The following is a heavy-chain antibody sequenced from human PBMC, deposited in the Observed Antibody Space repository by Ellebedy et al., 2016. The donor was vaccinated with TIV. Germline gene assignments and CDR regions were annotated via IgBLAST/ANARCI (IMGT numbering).Heavy chain of an antibody. CDR3: ARALGYYYYYMDV. Sequence: GESLKISXAASGFTFSSYSMNWVRQAPGKGLEWVSYISSSSSTIYYADSVKGRFTISRDNAKNSLYLQMNSLRAEDTAVYYCARALGYYYYYMDVWGKGTTVTVSS. CDR1: GFTFSSYS. CDR2: ISSSSSTI. J-gene: IGHJ6*03. V-gene: IGHV3-48*01.